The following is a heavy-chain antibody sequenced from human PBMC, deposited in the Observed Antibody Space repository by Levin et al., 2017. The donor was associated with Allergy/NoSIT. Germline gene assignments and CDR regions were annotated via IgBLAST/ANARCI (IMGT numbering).Heavy chain of an antibody. V-gene: IGHV3-30-3*01. D-gene: IGHD1-1*01. J-gene: IGHJ4*02. Sequence: GGSLRLSCAASGFTFSNYAMHWVRQAPGKGLEWEGVISDDGSSEFYIDSVKGRFTISRDNSKNRLYLQMDSLRAEDTALYYCVREIAEEGTWGQGTLVIVSS. CDR1: GFTFSNYA. CDR3: VREIAEEGT. CDR2: ISDDGSSE.